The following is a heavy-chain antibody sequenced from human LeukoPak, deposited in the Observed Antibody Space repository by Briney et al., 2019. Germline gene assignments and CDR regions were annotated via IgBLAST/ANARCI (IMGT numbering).Heavy chain of an antibody. D-gene: IGHD3-22*01. J-gene: IGHJ4*02. CDR1: GFTFSSYS. Sequence: PGGSLRLSCAASGFTFSSYSMNWVRQAPGKGLEWVSSISSSSSYIYYADSVKGRFTISRDNAKNSLYLQMNSLRAEDTALYYCAKDTSEIEVGPSPFDSWGQGTLVTVSS. V-gene: IGHV3-21*04. CDR2: ISSSSSYI. CDR3: AKDTSEIEVGPSPFDS.